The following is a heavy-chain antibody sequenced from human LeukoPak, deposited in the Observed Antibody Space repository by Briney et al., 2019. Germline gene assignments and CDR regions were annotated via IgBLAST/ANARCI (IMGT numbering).Heavy chain of an antibody. CDR3: ARGVGYSYGAFDI. CDR1: GFTLTNFG. Sequence: GGSLRLSCAASGFTLTNFGMDWVRQAPGKGLEWVSSVSASSSYIYYADSVKGRFTISRDNSKNTLYLQMNSLRAEDTAVYYCARGVGYSYGAFDIWGQGTMVTVSS. D-gene: IGHD5-18*01. J-gene: IGHJ3*02. V-gene: IGHV3-21*01. CDR2: VSASSSYI.